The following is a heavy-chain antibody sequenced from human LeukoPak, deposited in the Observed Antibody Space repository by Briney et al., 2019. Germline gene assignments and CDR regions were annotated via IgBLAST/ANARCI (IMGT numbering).Heavy chain of an antibody. CDR1: GGSFNTYY. CDR3: ASADVHCSSTSCSWWFDP. V-gene: IGHV4-34*01. D-gene: IGHD2-2*01. J-gene: IGHJ5*02. Sequence: ASETLSLTCAVYGGSFNTYYWSWIRQPPGKGLEWIGEINHSGSTNYNPSLKSRFTISVNTSKNQFSLKLSSVTAADTAVYYCASADVHCSSTSCSWWFDPWGQGTLVTVSS. CDR2: INHSGST.